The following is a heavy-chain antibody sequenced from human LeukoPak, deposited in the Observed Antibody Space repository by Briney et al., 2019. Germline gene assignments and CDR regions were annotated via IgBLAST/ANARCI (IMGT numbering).Heavy chain of an antibody. V-gene: IGHV4-4*07. J-gene: IGHJ4*02. Sequence: PSETLSLTCTVSGGSVSTYYWTWIRQPAGKGLEWIGRIFNLGITKYNPSLKSRVTMSVDTSKNQFSLKLTSVTAADTAVYYCARGVWDSKDPLSYYFDHWGQGTLVAVSS. D-gene: IGHD3-16*01. CDR2: IFNLGIT. CDR1: GGSVSTYY. CDR3: ARGVWDSKDPLSYYFDH.